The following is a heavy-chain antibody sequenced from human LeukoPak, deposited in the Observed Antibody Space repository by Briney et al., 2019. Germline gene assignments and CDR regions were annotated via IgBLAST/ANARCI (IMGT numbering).Heavy chain of an antibody. CDR3: TTDLGTYYHGSQRLIPIDY. J-gene: IGHJ4*02. CDR2: IKSKTDGETT. CDR1: GFTFNSYN. Sequence: GGSLRLSCAASGFTFNSYNMNWVRQAPGKGLEWIGRIKSKTDGETTNYAEPVRGRFTISRDDSKSAVYLQMNSLKIEDTAVYYCTTDLGTYYHGSQRLIPIDYWGQGALVTVSS. D-gene: IGHD3-10*01. V-gene: IGHV3-15*01.